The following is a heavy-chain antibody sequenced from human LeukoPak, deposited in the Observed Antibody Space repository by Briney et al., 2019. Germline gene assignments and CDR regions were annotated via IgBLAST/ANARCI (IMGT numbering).Heavy chain of an antibody. J-gene: IGHJ4*02. Sequence: GGSLRLSCAASGFTFSGFAMTWVRQAPGKGLEWVSSIGSDYKTHYSDSVKGRFAISRDNSKSTLFLQMNSLRAEDTALYYCAKDIIWFGDRQWGQGTLVTVSS. CDR2: IGSDYKT. V-gene: IGHV3-23*01. CDR1: GFTFSGFA. CDR3: AKDIIWFGDRQ. D-gene: IGHD3-10*01.